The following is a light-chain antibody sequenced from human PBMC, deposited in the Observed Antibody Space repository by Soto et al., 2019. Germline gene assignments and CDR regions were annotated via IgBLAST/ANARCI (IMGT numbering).Light chain of an antibody. CDR2: TNN. V-gene: IGLV1-44*01. Sequence: QSVLTQPPSVSGTPGQTVTISCSGSTSNIGSNPVNWYQHLPGTAPRLLISTNNQRPSGVPDRFSGSRSGTSASLAISGLQSEDEADYYCAAWDDRLNGPSYVFGTGTKVTVL. CDR1: TSNIGSNP. J-gene: IGLJ1*01. CDR3: AAWDDRLNGPSYV.